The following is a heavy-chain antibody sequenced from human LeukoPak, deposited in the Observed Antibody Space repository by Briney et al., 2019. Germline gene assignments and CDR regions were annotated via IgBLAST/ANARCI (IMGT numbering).Heavy chain of an antibody. Sequence: SQTLSLTCTVSGGSISRGDYYWGWLRQHPGTGLEWIGYIYYSGSTNYNPSLKSRVTISVDTSKNQFSLKLSSVTAADTAVYYCARVTTIFGVVHYGMDVWGQGTTVTVSS. J-gene: IGHJ6*02. CDR3: ARVTTIFGVVHYGMDV. CDR1: GGSISRGDYY. CDR2: IYYSGST. V-gene: IGHV4-31*03. D-gene: IGHD3-3*01.